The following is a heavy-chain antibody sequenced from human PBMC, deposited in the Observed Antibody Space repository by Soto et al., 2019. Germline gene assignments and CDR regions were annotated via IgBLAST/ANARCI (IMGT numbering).Heavy chain of an antibody. D-gene: IGHD6-19*01. CDR1: GGTFSSHL. CDR3: ARAAGSYGGVDY. CDR2: IIPEIDRP. Sequence: QVQLVQSGVEVKKPGSSVKVSCKASGGTFSSHLFSWVRQAPGQGLEWMGRIIPEIDRPHYAQKFQGKVTITADKITNTVYMELISLRSEDTAVYYCARAAGSYGGVDYWGQGTLVTVS. V-gene: IGHV1-69*08. J-gene: IGHJ4*02.